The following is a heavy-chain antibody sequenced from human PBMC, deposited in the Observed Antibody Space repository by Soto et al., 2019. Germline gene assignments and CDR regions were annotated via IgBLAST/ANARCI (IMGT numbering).Heavy chain of an antibody. D-gene: IGHD6-6*01. J-gene: IGHJ6*02. CDR1: GFTFSSYA. CDR2: ISGSGGST. V-gene: IGHV3-23*01. CDR3: AKGESSSSFWGIYGMDV. Sequence: PGESLKISCAASGFTFSSYAMSWVRQAPGKGLEWVSAISGSGGSTYYADSVKGRFTISRDNSKNTLYLQMNSLRAEDTAVYYCAKGESSSSFWGIYGMDVWGQGTTVTVSS.